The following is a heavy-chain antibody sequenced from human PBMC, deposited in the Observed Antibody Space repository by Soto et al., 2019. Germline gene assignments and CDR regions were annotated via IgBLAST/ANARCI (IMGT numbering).Heavy chain of an antibody. V-gene: IGHV3-66*01. D-gene: IGHD3-10*01. CDR2: IDSGGST. CDR1: GFTVSNFY. CDR3: ARDGSGRPEEY. J-gene: IGHJ4*02. Sequence: EVQLVESGGGLVQPGGSLRLSCAASGFTVSNFYMSWVRQAPGKGLEWVSVIDSGGSTYYADSVRARFTISRDNSKNTTYLQMNSLRVEDTAVYYCARDGSGRPEEYWGQGTLVTVSS.